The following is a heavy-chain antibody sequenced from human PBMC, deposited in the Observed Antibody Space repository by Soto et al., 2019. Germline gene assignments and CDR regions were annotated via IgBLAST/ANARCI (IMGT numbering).Heavy chain of an antibody. CDR2: INGDGSST. J-gene: IGHJ5*02. Sequence: EVQLVESGGGLVQPGRSLRLSCAASGFTFSSYWMLWVRQAPGKGLVWVSRINGDGSSTSYADSVKGRFTISRDNAKNTLSLQMNSLRAEDTAVYYCAKGGAAGNWFDPWGQGTLVTVSS. CDR1: GFTFSSYW. D-gene: IGHD6-13*01. V-gene: IGHV3-74*01. CDR3: AKGGAAGNWFDP.